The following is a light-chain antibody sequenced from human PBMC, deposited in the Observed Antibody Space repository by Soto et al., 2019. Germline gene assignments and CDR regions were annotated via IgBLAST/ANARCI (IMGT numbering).Light chain of an antibody. CDR1: SSDVGGYNF. V-gene: IGLV2-14*03. J-gene: IGLJ2*01. Sequence: QSALTQPASVSGSPGQSIAISCTGTSSDVGGYNFVSWYQQHPGKAPKLVIYDVNIRPSGVSDPFSGSKSGNTASLTISGLQAEDEADYYCSSYSGSSTLVVFGGGTKLTVL. CDR2: DVN. CDR3: SSYSGSSTLVV.